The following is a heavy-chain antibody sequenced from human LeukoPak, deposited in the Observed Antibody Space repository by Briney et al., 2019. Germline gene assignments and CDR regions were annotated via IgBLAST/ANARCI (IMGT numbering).Heavy chain of an antibody. CDR3: ARPPVWDYGSGSYSPYYFDY. Sequence: ASVNVSFKVSGYTLTELSMHWVRQAPGKGLEWMGGFDPEEGETIYAQKCQGRVTMTEDTSTDTAYMELSSLRSEVTAVYYCARPPVWDYGSGSYSPYYFDYWGQGTLVTVSP. D-gene: IGHD3-10*01. V-gene: IGHV1-24*01. J-gene: IGHJ4*02. CDR2: FDPEEGET. CDR1: GYTLTELS.